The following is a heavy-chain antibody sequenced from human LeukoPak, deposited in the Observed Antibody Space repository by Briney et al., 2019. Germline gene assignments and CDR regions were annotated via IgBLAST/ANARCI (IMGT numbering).Heavy chain of an antibody. D-gene: IGHD5-12*01. Sequence: GGSLTLSCEASGFSFSAAWMTWLRQAPGKGLEWVATIKNDGSDKYYVDSVKGRFTLSRDNAKNLVYLQMNSLRVEDTAVYYCVNLGYSDGGQGALVTVSS. CDR1: GFSFSAAW. CDR3: VNLGYSD. V-gene: IGHV3-7*01. CDR2: IKNDGSDK. J-gene: IGHJ4*02.